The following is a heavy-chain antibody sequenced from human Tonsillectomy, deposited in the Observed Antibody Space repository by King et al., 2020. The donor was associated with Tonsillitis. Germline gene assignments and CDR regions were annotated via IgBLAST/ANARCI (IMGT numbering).Heavy chain of an antibody. D-gene: IGHD2-15*01. V-gene: IGHV3-23*04. CDR1: GFTISSYA. Sequence: EVQLVESGGGLVQPGGPPRLSCAASGFTISSYAMSWLRQAPGKGLEWVSAISGGGGTYYADSVKGRFTISRDISKNTLYLEMNSLRAEDTAVYYCAKHPRGGTFDNWGQGTLVTVSS. CDR3: AKHPRGGTFDN. CDR2: ISGGGGT. J-gene: IGHJ4*02.